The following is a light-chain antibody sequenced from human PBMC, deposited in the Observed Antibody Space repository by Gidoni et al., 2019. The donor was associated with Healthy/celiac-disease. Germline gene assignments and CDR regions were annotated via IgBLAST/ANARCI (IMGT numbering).Light chain of an antibody. CDR2: AAS. V-gene: IGKV1-39*01. J-gene: IGKJ3*01. CDR1: QSISSY. CDR3: QQSYSTLT. Sequence: DIQITQSPSSLSASVGDRVTITCGASQSISSYLNWYQQKPGKAPKLLIYAASSLQSGVPSRFSGSGSGTDFTLTISSLQPEDFATYYCQQSYSTLTFGPGTKVDIK.